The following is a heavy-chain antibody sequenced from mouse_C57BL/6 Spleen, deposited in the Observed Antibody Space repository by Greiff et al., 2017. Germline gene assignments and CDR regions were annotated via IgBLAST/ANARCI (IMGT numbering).Heavy chain of an antibody. J-gene: IGHJ2*01. CDR1: GYTFTSYW. D-gene: IGHD1-1*01. CDR2: IYPSDSET. Sequence: VQLQQPGAELVRPGSSVKLSCKASGYTFTSYWMDWVKQRPGQGLEWIGNIYPSDSETHYNQKFKDKATLTVDKSSSTAYMQISSLTSEDSAVYYCAREFITTVVATGYFDYWGQGTTLTVSS. CDR3: AREFITTVVATGYFDY. V-gene: IGHV1-61*01.